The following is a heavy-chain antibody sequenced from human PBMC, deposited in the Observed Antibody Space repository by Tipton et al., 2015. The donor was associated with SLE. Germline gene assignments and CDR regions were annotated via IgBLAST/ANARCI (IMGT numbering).Heavy chain of an antibody. CDR2: IISSSSTI. Sequence: SLRLSCAASGFTFSSYSMNWVRQAPGKGLEWVSYIISSSSTIYYADSVKGRFTISRDNAKNSLYLQMNSLRAEDTAVYYCARQPRDSSGYYSDAFDIWGQGTMVTVSS. J-gene: IGHJ3*02. D-gene: IGHD3-22*01. CDR3: ARQPRDSSGYYSDAFDI. V-gene: IGHV3-48*01. CDR1: GFTFSSYS.